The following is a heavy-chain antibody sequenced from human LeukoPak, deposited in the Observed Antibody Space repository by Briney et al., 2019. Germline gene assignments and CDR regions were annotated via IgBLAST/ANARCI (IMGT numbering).Heavy chain of an antibody. CDR1: GYRFTSYW. D-gene: IGHD6-19*01. CDR2: IYPGDSDT. Sequence: GESLKISCKGSGYRFTSYWIGWVRQMPGKGLEWMGIIYPGDSDTRYSPSFQGQVTISADKSVSTAYLQWSSLKASDTAMYYCARRIAVAGTEIDYWGQGTLVTVSS. J-gene: IGHJ4*02. V-gene: IGHV5-51*01. CDR3: ARRIAVAGTEIDY.